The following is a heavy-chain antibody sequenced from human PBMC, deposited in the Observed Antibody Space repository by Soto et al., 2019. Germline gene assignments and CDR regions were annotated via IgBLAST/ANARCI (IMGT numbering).Heavy chain of an antibody. D-gene: IGHD3-3*01. CDR2: IIPIFGTA. CDR1: GGTFSSYA. CDR3: ARGPYDVLEHPMDV. Sequence: ASVKVSCKASGGTFSSYAISWVRQAPGQGLEWMGGIIPIFGTANYAQKFQGRVTITADESTSTAHMELSSLRSEDTAVYYCARGPYDVLEHPMDVWGQGTTVTVSS. V-gene: IGHV1-69*13. J-gene: IGHJ6*02.